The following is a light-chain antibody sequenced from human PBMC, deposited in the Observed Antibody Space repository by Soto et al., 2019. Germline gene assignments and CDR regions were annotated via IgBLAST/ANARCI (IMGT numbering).Light chain of an antibody. CDR3: QQYSKWPIT. V-gene: IGKV2D-29*01. CDR2: GIS. CDR1: QSLLHSDGRTY. J-gene: IGKJ5*01. Sequence: DIVMTQPPLSLSVTPGQPASISCRSSQSLLHSDGRTYLYWYLQRPGQPPQVLIYGISTRATGIPARFSGSGSGTEFSLTISSLQSEDFAVYYCQQYSKWPITFGQGTRLEIK.